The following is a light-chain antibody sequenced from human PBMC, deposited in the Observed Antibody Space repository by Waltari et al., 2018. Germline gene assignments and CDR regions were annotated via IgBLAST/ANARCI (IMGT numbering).Light chain of an antibody. CDR1: SSDVGGYNY. CDR2: DIS. Sequence: QSALTQPASVSGSPGQSITISCTGTSSDVGGYNYVSCYQQHSGKAPKLMIYDISNRPSGVSNRFSGSKSGNTASLTISGLQAEDEADYYCSSYTSSSTLEGFVFGTGTKVTVL. J-gene: IGLJ1*01. V-gene: IGLV2-14*01. CDR3: SSYTSSSTLEGFV.